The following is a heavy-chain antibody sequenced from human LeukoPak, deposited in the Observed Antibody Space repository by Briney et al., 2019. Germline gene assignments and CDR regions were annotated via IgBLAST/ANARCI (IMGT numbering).Heavy chain of an antibody. CDR1: GGTFSSYA. CDR2: IIPIFGTA. V-gene: IGHV1-69*05. J-gene: IGHJ6*02. Sequence: SVKVSCKASGGTFSSYAISWVRQAPGQGLEWMGGIIPIFGTANYAQKFQGRVTITTDESASTAYMELSSLRSEDTAVYYCASVDTGARVYYYYGMDVWGQGTTVTVSS. D-gene: IGHD5-18*01. CDR3: ASVDTGARVYYYYGMDV.